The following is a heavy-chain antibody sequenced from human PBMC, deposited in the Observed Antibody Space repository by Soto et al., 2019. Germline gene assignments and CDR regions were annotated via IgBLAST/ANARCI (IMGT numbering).Heavy chain of an antibody. V-gene: IGHV3-33*01. Sequence: RGSLRLSCAASGFTFSSYGMHWVRQAPGKGLEWVAVIWYDGSNKYYADSVKGRFTISRDNSKNTLYLQMNSLRAEDTAVYYCAREGGDYDILTGYYSHWVHGTLVPVSS. D-gene: IGHD3-9*01. J-gene: IGHJ4*01. CDR1: GFTFSSYG. CDR3: AREGGDYDILTGYYSH. CDR2: IWYDGSNK.